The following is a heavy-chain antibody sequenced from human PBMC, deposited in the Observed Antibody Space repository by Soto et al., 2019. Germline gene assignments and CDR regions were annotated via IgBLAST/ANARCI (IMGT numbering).Heavy chain of an antibody. CDR2: ISGSGGST. V-gene: IGHV3-23*01. CDR1: GFTFSSYA. J-gene: IGHJ4*02. Sequence: RGSLRLSCAASGFTFSSYAMSWVRQAPGKGLEWVSAISGSGGSTYYADSVKGRFTISRDNSKNTLYLQMNSLRAEDTAVYYCAKAPYGANVVFDYWGQGTLVTVSS. CDR3: AKAPYGANVVFDY. D-gene: IGHD4-17*01.